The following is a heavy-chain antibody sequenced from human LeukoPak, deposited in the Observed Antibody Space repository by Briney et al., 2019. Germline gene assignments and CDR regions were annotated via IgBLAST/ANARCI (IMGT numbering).Heavy chain of an antibody. J-gene: IGHJ6*02. D-gene: IGHD1-1*01. V-gene: IGHV4-34*01. CDR3: AREFETGASYYYYYYGMDV. Sequence: SETLSLTCAVYGGSFSGYYWSWIRQPPGKGLEWIGEINHSGSTNYNPSLKSRVTISVDTSKNQFSLKLSSVTAADTAVYYCAREFETGASYYYYYYGMDVWGQGTTVTVSS. CDR2: INHSGST. CDR1: GGSFSGYY.